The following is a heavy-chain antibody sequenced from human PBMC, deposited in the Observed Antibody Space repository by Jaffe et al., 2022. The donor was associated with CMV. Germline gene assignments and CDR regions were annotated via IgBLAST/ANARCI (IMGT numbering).Heavy chain of an antibody. CDR2: IDWDDDK. J-gene: IGHJ6*03. CDR3: ARITRTGTHEYYYYYMDV. V-gene: IGHV2-70*15. Sequence: QVTLRESGPALVKPTQTLTLTCTFSGFSLSTSGMCVSWIRQPPGKALEWLARIDWDDDKYYSTSLKTRLTISKDTSKNQVVLTMTNMDPVDTATYYCARITRTGTHEYYYYYMDVWGKGTTVTVSS. CDR1: GFSLSTSGMC. D-gene: IGHD1-7*01.